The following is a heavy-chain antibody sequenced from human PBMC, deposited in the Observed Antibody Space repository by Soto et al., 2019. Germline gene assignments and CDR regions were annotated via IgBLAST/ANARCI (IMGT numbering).Heavy chain of an antibody. CDR3: AASLRGYSYDLGGVLGYYGMDV. CDR1: GFTFTSSA. Sequence: SVKVSCKASGFTFTSSAVQWVRQALGQRLEWIGWIVVGSGNTNYAQKFQERVTITRDMSTSTAYMELSSLRSEDTAVYYCAASLRGYSYDLGGVLGYYGMDVWGQGTTVTVSS. D-gene: IGHD5-18*01. CDR2: IVVGSGNT. J-gene: IGHJ6*02. V-gene: IGHV1-58*01.